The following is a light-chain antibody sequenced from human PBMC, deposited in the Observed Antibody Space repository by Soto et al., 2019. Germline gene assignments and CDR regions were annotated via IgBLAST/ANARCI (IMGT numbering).Light chain of an antibody. CDR1: SSDIGSYNL. V-gene: IGLV2-23*02. Sequence: QSALTQPASVSGSPGQSITVSCTGTSSDIGSYNLVSLYQHHPGKAPKLMIYAVSKRPSGVSSRFSGSKSGNTASLTISGLQAEDEADYFCCSYAGSSTLLFGGGTKLTVL. J-gene: IGLJ3*02. CDR3: CSYAGSSTLL. CDR2: AVS.